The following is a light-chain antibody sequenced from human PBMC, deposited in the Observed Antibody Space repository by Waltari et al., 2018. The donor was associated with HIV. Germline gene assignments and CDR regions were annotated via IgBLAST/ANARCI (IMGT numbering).Light chain of an antibody. Sequence: QSVLTQPPSTSGTPGQRVTISCSGSSSNIGSNTVTWYQHLPGTAPKLLIYGNNPRPSGVPDRFSGSKSGTSASLAISGLQSEDEADYYCAAWDDSLNGLWVFGGGTKLTVL. CDR1: SSNIGSNT. CDR2: GNN. J-gene: IGLJ3*02. V-gene: IGLV1-44*01. CDR3: AAWDDSLNGLWV.